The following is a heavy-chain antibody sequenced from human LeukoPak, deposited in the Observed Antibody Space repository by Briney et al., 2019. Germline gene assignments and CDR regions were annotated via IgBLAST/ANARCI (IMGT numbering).Heavy chain of an antibody. CDR1: GFTFSNAW. CDR3: AKDRRRGDSYYFDY. D-gene: IGHD3-16*01. Sequence: PGGSLRLSCAASGFTFSNAWMSWVRQAPGKGLEWVSGINWNGGSTGYADSVKGRFTISRDNAKNSLYLQMNSLRAEDTALYYCAKDRRRGDSYYFDYWGQGTLVTVSS. J-gene: IGHJ4*02. CDR2: INWNGGST. V-gene: IGHV3-20*04.